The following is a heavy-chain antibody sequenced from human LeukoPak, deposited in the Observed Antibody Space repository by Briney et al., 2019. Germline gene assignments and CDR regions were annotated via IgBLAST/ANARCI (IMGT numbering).Heavy chain of an antibody. CDR2: FDPEDGET. CDR3: ATCYGSGSYYYYYYMDV. Sequence: ASVKVSCKVSGYTLTELSMHWVRQAHGKGLEWMGGFDPEDGETIYAQKFQGRVTMTEDTSTDTAYMELSSLRSEDTAVYYCATCYGSGSYYYYYYMDVWGKGITVTVSS. CDR1: GYTLTELS. V-gene: IGHV1-24*01. D-gene: IGHD3-10*01. J-gene: IGHJ6*03.